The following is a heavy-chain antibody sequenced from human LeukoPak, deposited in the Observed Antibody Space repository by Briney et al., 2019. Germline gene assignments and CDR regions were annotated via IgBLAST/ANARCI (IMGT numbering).Heavy chain of an antibody. CDR1: GGSISSSTYS. Sequence: SETLSLTCTVSGGSISSSTYSWSWIRQPPGKGLEWIGSIHYDGNTYYKPSLKSRVTISVDTSKIQFSLRLSSATAADMATYYCARHSLNNYGSYYWGQGTLVTVSS. CDR2: IHYDGNT. V-gene: IGHV4-39*01. CDR3: ARHSLNNYGSYY. J-gene: IGHJ4*02. D-gene: IGHD5-24*01.